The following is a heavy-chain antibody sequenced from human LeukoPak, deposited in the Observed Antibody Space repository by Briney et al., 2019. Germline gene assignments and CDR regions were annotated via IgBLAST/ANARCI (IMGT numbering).Heavy chain of an antibody. Sequence: GGSLRLSCAVSGFTFSNYAMSWVRQAPGKGLEWVSAISGSGGSTYYAVSVKGWFTISRDNSKNTLYLQMNSLRAEDTAVYYCAKDRTSSGWYRPNFDYWGQGTLVTVSS. CDR2: ISGSGGST. D-gene: IGHD6-19*01. J-gene: IGHJ4*02. CDR3: AKDRTSSGWYRPNFDY. CDR1: GFTFSNYA. V-gene: IGHV3-23*01.